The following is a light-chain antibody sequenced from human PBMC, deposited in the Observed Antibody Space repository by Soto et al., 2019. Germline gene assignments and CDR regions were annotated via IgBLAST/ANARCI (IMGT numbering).Light chain of an antibody. V-gene: IGKV1-33*01. Sequence: DIQMTQSPSDLFVSVWDTVPITCLATQDINIYLNWYQQKPGKAPNLLIYDASNLEIGVPSRFSGSGSGTHFTFTISSLQTEDIGTYYCQQYDILPITFGRGTRLEI. J-gene: IGKJ5*01. CDR2: DAS. CDR1: QDINIY. CDR3: QQYDILPIT.